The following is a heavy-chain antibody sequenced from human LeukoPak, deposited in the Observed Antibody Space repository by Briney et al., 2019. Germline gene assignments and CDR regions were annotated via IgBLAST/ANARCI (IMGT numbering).Heavy chain of an antibody. CDR2: IYHSGST. J-gene: IGHJ4*02. V-gene: IGHV4-30-2*01. Sequence: SETLSLTCTVSGGSVSSGGYYWSWIRQPPGKGLEWIGYIYHSGSTYYNPSLKSRVTISVDRSKNQFSLKLSSVTAADTAVYYCARDLGPVVYYFDYWGQGTLVTVSS. CDR1: GGSVSSGGYY. D-gene: IGHD2-8*02. CDR3: ARDLGPVVYYFDY.